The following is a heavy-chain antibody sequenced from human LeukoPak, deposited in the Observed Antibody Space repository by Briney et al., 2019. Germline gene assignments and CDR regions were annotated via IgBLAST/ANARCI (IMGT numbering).Heavy chain of an antibody. CDR3: ARTYGGNLSPGRYYFDY. Sequence: SVKVSCKASGGTFSSYAISWVRQAPGQGLEWMGGIIPIFGTANYAQKFQGRVTITADESTSTAYMELSSLRSEDTAVYYCARTYGGNLSPGRYYFDYWGQGTPVTVSS. D-gene: IGHD4-23*01. J-gene: IGHJ4*02. CDR1: GGTFSSYA. V-gene: IGHV1-69*13. CDR2: IIPIFGTA.